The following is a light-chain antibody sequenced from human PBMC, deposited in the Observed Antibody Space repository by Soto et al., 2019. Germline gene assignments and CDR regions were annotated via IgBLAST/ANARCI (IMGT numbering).Light chain of an antibody. V-gene: IGKV1-39*01. CDR1: QSISSY. CDR2: AAS. Sequence: DIPMTQSPSSLSASVGDRVTITCRASQSISSYLNWYQQKPGKAPKLLIYAASSLQSGVTSRFSGSGSGTDFTLSISSLQPEDFATYYCQQSYSTPPYTFGQGTKLEIK. CDR3: QQSYSTPPYT. J-gene: IGKJ2*01.